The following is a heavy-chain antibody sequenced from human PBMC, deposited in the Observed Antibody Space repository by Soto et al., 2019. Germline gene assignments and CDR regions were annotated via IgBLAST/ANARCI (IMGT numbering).Heavy chain of an antibody. V-gene: IGHV2-26*01. Sequence: QVTLKESGPVLVKPTETLTLRCTVSGLSITDSEMGVSWIRQPPGPPLEWLAHIDSSGEKSYRTFLKSRLAISKDTSKSQIVLTITNMAPADTATYYCARRHLAVAVSPWFDPWGQGIPCTVSS. D-gene: IGHD6-19*01. CDR2: IDSSGEK. CDR1: GLSITDSEMG. CDR3: ARRHLAVAVSPWFDP. J-gene: IGHJ5*02.